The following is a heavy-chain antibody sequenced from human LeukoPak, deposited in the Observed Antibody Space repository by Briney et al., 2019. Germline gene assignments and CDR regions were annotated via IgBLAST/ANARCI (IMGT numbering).Heavy chain of an antibody. CDR3: ARDLGDYDHLMDV. Sequence: HSGGSLRLSCAASGFTFSSYWMHWVRQAPGKGLEWVSYISSSGSIKNYADSVKGRFSISRDNVKNSLYLQMNSLRAEDTAVYYCARDLGDYDHLMDVWGKGTTVTVSS. V-gene: IGHV3-48*04. J-gene: IGHJ6*03. CDR2: ISSSGSIK. D-gene: IGHD4-17*01. CDR1: GFTFSSYW.